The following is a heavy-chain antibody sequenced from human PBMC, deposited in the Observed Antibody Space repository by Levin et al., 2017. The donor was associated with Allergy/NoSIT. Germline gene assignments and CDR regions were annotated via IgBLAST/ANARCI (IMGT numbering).Heavy chain of an antibody. J-gene: IGHJ5*02. Sequence: ASVKVSCKTFGYLFISQDVHWVRQATGQGLEWMGWMNPSAGTAGYVQKFQDRVTMTRDISKNTAYMELSSLTPDDTAVYYCMTRGWRAPWGQGTLVTVSS. V-gene: IGHV1-8*01. CDR3: MTRGWRAP. D-gene: IGHD2-15*01. CDR2: MNPSAGTA. CDR1: GYLFISQD.